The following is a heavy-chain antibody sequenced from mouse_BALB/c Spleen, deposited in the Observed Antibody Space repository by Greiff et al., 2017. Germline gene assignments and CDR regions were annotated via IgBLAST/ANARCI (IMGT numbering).Heavy chain of an antibody. Sequence: ESGPGLVKPSQSLSLTCTVTGYSITSDYAWNWIRQFPGNQLEWMGYISYSGSTSYNPSLKSRISITRDTSKNQFFLQLNSVTTEDTATYYCARSPLRRYAMDYWGQGTSVTVSS. V-gene: IGHV3-2*02. D-gene: IGHD1-1*01. J-gene: IGHJ4*01. CDR2: ISYSGST. CDR3: ARSPLRRYAMDY. CDR1: GYSITSDYA.